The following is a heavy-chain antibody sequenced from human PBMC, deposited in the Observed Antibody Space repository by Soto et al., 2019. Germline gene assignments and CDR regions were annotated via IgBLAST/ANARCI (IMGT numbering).Heavy chain of an antibody. CDR2: IIPIFGTA. V-gene: IGHV1-69*13. CDR3: ARDIIGRYGEKVPVDEHFYGLYG. CDR1: GGTFSSYA. D-gene: IGHD4-17*01. Sequence: AAVKVSCKASGGTFSSYAISWVRQAPGQGLEWMGGIIPIFGTANYAQKFQGRVTITADESTSTAYMELSSLRSEDTAVYYCARDIIGRYGEKVPVDEHFYGLYGWG. J-gene: IGHJ6*01.